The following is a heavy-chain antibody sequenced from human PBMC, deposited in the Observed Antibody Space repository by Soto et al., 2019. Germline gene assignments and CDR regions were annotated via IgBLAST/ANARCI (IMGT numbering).Heavy chain of an antibody. CDR2: IIPIFGTA. Sequence: QVQLVQSGAEVKKPGASVRVSCKASGGTFSSYAISWVRQAPGQGLEWMGGIIPIFGTANYAQKFQGRVTITADESTSTAYMELSSLRSEDTAVYYCARVGEEINWFDPWGQGTLVTVSS. CDR3: ARVGEEINWFDP. V-gene: IGHV1-69*01. J-gene: IGHJ5*02. CDR1: GGTFSSYA.